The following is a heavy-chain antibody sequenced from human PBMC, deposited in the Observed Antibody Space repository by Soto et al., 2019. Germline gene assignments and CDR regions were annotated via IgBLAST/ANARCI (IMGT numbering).Heavy chain of an antibody. CDR3: ARGSEDSYGYHYYGMDV. Sequence: GGSLRLSCAASRFMFSSYWMHWVRQAPGKGLVWVSRINSDGGTTTYADSVKGRFTISRDNAKNTLYLQMNSLRAEDTAVYYCARGSEDSYGYHYYGMDVWGQGTTVTVSS. J-gene: IGHJ6*02. V-gene: IGHV3-74*01. CDR2: INSDGGTT. D-gene: IGHD5-18*01. CDR1: RFMFSSYW.